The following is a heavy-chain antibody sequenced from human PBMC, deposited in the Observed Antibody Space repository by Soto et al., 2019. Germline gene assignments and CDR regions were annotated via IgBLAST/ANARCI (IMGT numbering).Heavy chain of an antibody. CDR2: IVVGSGNT. Sequence: GASVKVSCKASGFTFSSSAVQWVRQTRGQRLEWIAWIVVGSGNTNRPQKFKGRVTVTRDMSTSTAYMELSSLRSEDTAVYYCAADRAGDSDAFDLWG. J-gene: IGHJ3*01. CDR1: GFTFSSSA. CDR3: AADRAGDSDAFDL. D-gene: IGHD4-17*01. V-gene: IGHV1-58*01.